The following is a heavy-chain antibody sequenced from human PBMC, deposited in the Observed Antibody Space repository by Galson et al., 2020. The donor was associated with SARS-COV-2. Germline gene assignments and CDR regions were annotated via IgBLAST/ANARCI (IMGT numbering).Heavy chain of an antibody. Sequence: ASVKVSCKASGYTFTNDGISWVRQAPGQGLDWMGWISSYNGNTNFAQKFQGRVTMTTDTSTSTAYMELRSLRSDDTAVYYCARRGTYPSFDDFWGHGTLVTVSS. V-gene: IGHV1-18*01. CDR2: ISSYNGNT. D-gene: IGHD1-26*01. J-gene: IGHJ4*01. CDR3: ARRGTYPSFDDF. CDR1: GYTFTNDG.